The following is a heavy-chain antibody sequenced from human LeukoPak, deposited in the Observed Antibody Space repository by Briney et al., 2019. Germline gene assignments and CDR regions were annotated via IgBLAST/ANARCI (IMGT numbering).Heavy chain of an antibody. J-gene: IGHJ1*01. CDR2: IHPDGSVK. V-gene: IGHV3-7*01. Sequence: PGGSLRLSCLGTGLAFKNYGMTWVRQAPGKGLEWVANIHPDGSVKNYVDAVRGQFTISRDNAKNSLYLQLDNLRADDTAVYYCASIFPYCGDGSCALGGQGTLVIASS. D-gene: IGHD2-15*01. CDR1: GLAFKNYG. CDR3: ASIFPYCGDGSCAL.